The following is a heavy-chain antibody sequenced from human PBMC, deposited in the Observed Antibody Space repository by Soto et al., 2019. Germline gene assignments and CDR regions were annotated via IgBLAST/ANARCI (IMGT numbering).Heavy chain of an antibody. Sequence: QVKLVESGGGVVQPGRSLRLSCAASGFTFSSYAMHWVRQAPGKGLEWVAVISYDGSNKYYADSVKGRYTISRDNSKNTLYLQMNSLRAEDTAVYYCARDAPQVRGALGYWGQGTLVTVSS. V-gene: IGHV3-30-3*01. CDR1: GFTFSSYA. CDR3: ARDAPQVRGALGY. D-gene: IGHD3-10*01. J-gene: IGHJ4*02. CDR2: ISYDGSNK.